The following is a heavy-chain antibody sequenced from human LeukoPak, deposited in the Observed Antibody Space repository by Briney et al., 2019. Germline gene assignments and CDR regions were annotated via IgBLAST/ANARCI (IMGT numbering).Heavy chain of an antibody. CDR2: IYTSGST. Sequence: SETLSLTCTVSGGSISSGSYYWSWIRQPAGKGLEWIGRIYTSGSTNYSPSLKSRVTISVDTSKNQFSLKLSSVTTADTAVYYCARAVPAALVSRWFDPWGQGILVTVSS. D-gene: IGHD2-2*01. V-gene: IGHV4-61*02. CDR3: ARAVPAALVSRWFDP. CDR1: GGSISSGSYY. J-gene: IGHJ5*02.